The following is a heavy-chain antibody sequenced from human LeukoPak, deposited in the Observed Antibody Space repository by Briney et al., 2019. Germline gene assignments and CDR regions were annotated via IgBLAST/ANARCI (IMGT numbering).Heavy chain of an antibody. D-gene: IGHD3-16*02. Sequence: GGSLRLSCAASGFTFSSYSMNWVRQAPGKGLEWVSSISSSSSYIYYADSVKGRFTISRDNAKNSLYLQMNSLRAEDTAVYYCVRDGVIAPDYYYYGMDVWGQGTTVTVSS. V-gene: IGHV3-21*01. CDR1: GFTFSSYS. CDR2: ISSSSSYI. CDR3: VRDGVIAPDYYYYGMDV. J-gene: IGHJ6*02.